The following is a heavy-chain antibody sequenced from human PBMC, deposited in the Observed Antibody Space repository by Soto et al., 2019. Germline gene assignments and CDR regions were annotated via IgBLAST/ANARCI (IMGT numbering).Heavy chain of an antibody. CDR1: DYTFTSFG. CDR3: ARDIAVVNWFDP. Sequence: GASVKVSCKASDYTFTSFGISWVRQAPGQGLEWMGWISAYNGNTNYAQKLQGRVTMTTDTSTSTAYMELRSLRSDDTAVYCCARDIAVVNWFDPWGQGTRVTVSS. V-gene: IGHV1-18*04. J-gene: IGHJ5*02. CDR2: ISAYNGNT. D-gene: IGHD6-19*01.